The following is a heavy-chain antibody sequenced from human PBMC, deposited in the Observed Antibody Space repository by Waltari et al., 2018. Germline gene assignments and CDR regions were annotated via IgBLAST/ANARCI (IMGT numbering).Heavy chain of an antibody. J-gene: IGHJ6*02. CDR3: VRLAQRTYRSPVPGRHYYYGMDV. V-gene: IGHV3-74*03. CDR2: ISNDETSR. Sequence: EEHLLESGGGLVQPGDSLRLSCVASGFRFSNYWMNWVRQAPGKGLVLVERISNDETSRTYADSVKGRFTISRDNAKNTLYLQMKRLRAEDTAVYYCVRLAQRTYRSPVPGRHYYYGMDVWGQGTTVTVSS. D-gene: IGHD3-10*01. CDR1: GFRFSNYW.